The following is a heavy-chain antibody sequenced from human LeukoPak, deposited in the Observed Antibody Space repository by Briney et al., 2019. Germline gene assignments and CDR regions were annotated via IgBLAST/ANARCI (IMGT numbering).Heavy chain of an antibody. Sequence: PGGSLRLSCAASGFTFSSYAMSWVRQAPGKGLEWVSGISSSGGSIYNADSVKGRFTISRDNSKNTLYLQMNSLRAEDTAVYYCAKVKGQLALRYFDYWGQGTLVTVSS. CDR3: AKVKGQLALRYFDY. CDR2: ISSSGGSI. J-gene: IGHJ4*02. D-gene: IGHD6-6*01. V-gene: IGHV3-23*01. CDR1: GFTFSSYA.